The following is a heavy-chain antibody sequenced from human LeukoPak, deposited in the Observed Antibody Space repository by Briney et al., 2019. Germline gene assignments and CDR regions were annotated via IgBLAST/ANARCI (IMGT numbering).Heavy chain of an antibody. Sequence: SETLSLTCTVSGGSISSSSYYWGWIRQPPGKGLEWIGSIYYSGSTYYNPSLKSRVTISVDTSKNQFSLKLSSVTAADTAVYYCAKEAVAGTWGGYYYGMDVWGQGTTVTVSS. D-gene: IGHD6-19*01. CDR2: IYYSGST. V-gene: IGHV4-39*02. CDR1: GGSISSSSYY. J-gene: IGHJ6*02. CDR3: AKEAVAGTWGGYYYGMDV.